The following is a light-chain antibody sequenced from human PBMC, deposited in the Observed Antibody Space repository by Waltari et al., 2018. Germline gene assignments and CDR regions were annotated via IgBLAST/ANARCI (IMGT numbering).Light chain of an antibody. CDR2: GTS. J-gene: IGKJ2*01. V-gene: IGKV1-39*01. Sequence: DIQMTQSPSSLSASVGDRVTITCRASQSISSYLNWYQQKPGKAPELLIYGTSSLQSGVPSRFSGSGSGTDFTLTISSLQSEDFATYYCRQGYSTPYTFGQGTKLEIK. CDR1: QSISSY. CDR3: RQGYSTPYT.